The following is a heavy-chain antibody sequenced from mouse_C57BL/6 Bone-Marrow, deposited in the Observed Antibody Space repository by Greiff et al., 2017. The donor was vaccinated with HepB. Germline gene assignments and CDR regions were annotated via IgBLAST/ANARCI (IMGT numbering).Heavy chain of an antibody. CDR2: IDPETGGT. J-gene: IGHJ3*01. CDR3: TIFKGFAY. CDR1: GYTFTDYE. V-gene: IGHV1-15*01. Sequence: VKLMESGAELVRPGASVTLSCKASGYTFTDYEMHWVKQTPVHGLEWIGAIDPETGGTAYNQKFKGKAILTADKSSSTAYMELRSLTSEDSAVYYCTIFKGFAYWGQGTLVTVSA.